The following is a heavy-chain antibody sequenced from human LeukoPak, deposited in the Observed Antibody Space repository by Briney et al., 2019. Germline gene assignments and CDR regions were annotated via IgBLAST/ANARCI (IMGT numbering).Heavy chain of an antibody. CDR2: INHSGST. Sequence: SETLSLTCAAYGVSFSGYYWSWIRQPPGKGLEWIGEINHSGSTNYNPSLKSRVTISVDTSKNQFSLKLSSVTAADTAVYYCARAPAIAGYYFDYWGQGTLVTVSS. J-gene: IGHJ4*02. CDR1: GVSFSGYY. CDR3: ARAPAIAGYYFDY. V-gene: IGHV4-34*01. D-gene: IGHD2-2*02.